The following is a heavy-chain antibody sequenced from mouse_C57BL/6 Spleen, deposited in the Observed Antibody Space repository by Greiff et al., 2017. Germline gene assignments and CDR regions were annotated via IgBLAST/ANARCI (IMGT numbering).Heavy chain of an antibody. D-gene: IGHD2-4*01. Sequence: QVQLKESGAELARPGASVKLSCKASGYTFTSYGISWVKQRPGQGLEWIGEIYPRSGNTYYNEKFKGKATLTADKSSSTAYMELRSLTSEDSAVYFCARIDDYDLDYWGQGTTLTVSS. CDR1: GYTFTSYG. CDR3: ARIDDYDLDY. V-gene: IGHV1-81*01. CDR2: IYPRSGNT. J-gene: IGHJ2*01.